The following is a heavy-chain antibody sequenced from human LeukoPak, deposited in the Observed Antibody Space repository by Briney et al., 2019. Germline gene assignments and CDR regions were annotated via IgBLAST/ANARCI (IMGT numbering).Heavy chain of an antibody. CDR3: ARYSNTWPYWYFDL. CDR2: ISHSGST. J-gene: IGHJ2*01. Sequence: SETLSLTYAVSGGSISSGGYSWSWIRQPPGKGLEWVGYISHSGSTYYKPSLKSRVTISVDRSKNQFSLEMTSVTAADTAVYYCARYSNTWPYWYFDLWGRGTLVTVSS. D-gene: IGHD6-13*01. V-gene: IGHV4-30-2*01. CDR1: GGSISSGGYS.